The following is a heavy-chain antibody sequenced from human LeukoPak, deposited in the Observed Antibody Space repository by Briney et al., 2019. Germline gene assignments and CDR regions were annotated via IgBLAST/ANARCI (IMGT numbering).Heavy chain of an antibody. D-gene: IGHD2-15*01. CDR2: INPSGGST. V-gene: IGHV1-46*01. Sequence: GASVKVSCKASGYTFTSYYMHWVRQAPGQGLEWMGIINPSGGSTSYAQKFQGRVTITADKSTSTAYMELSSLRSEDTAVYYCAREGYCSGGSCPTDYNWFDPWGQGTLVTVSS. CDR3: AREGYCSGGSCPTDYNWFDP. J-gene: IGHJ5*02. CDR1: GYTFTSYY.